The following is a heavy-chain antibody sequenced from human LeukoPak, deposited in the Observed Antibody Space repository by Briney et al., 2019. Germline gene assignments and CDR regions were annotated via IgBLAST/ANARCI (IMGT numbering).Heavy chain of an antibody. CDR3: ARGRFWWFA. J-gene: IGHJ5*02. Sequence: PGGSLRLSCAASGFSFSNSGMHWVRQAPGKGLEWVAGIWFGEGSQYYADSVKGRFIISRDNSKNTLFLEMNSLRVEDTAMYYCARGRFWWFAWGQGTLVTVSS. D-gene: IGHD2-15*01. CDR1: GFSFSNSG. CDR2: IWFGEGSQ. V-gene: IGHV3-33*08.